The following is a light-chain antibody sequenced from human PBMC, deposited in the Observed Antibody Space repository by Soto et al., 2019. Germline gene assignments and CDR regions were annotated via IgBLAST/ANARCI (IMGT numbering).Light chain of an antibody. CDR2: DAS. CDR1: QSVSTY. V-gene: IGKV3-11*01. J-gene: IGKJ1*01. CDR3: QQRSNWPPWT. Sequence: EMVLTQSPATLSLSPGERATLSCRASQSVSTYLAWYQQKPGQAPRLLIYDASNRATGIPARFSGSGSGTDFTLTISRLEPEDSAMYYCQQRSNWPPWTFGQGTKVEIK.